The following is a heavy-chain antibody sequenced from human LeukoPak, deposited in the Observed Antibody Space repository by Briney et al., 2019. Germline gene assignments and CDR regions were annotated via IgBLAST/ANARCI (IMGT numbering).Heavy chain of an antibody. J-gene: IGHJ4*02. CDR1: GYSFTSYY. V-gene: IGHV5-51*01. D-gene: IGHD1-26*01. CDR2: IYPGDSDT. CDR3: ARLSEQWDLDY. Sequence: GESLKISCKGSGYSFTSYYIAWVRQMPGKGLEWMGIIYPGDSDTRYSPSFQGQVTISADNSISTAYLQWSSLKASDTAMYYCARLSEQWDLDYWGQGTLVTVSS.